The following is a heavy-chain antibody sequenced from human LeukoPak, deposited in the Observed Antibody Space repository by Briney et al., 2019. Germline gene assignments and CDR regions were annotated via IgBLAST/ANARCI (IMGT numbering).Heavy chain of an antibody. CDR1: GYTFTGYY. D-gene: IGHD5-12*01. Sequence: ASVKVSCKASGYTFTGYYMHWVRQAPGQGLEWMGWINPNSGGTNYAQKFQGRVTMTRDTSISTAYMELSRLRSDDTAVYYCARGLPVDIVATISDYWGQGTLVTVSS. CDR3: ARGLPVDIVATISDY. V-gene: IGHV1-2*02. J-gene: IGHJ4*02. CDR2: INPNSGGT.